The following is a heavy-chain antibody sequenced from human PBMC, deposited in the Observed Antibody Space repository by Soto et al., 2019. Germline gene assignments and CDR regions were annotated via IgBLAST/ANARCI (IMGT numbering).Heavy chain of an antibody. CDR1: GGTFSSYA. Sequence: QVQLVQSGAEVKKPGSSVKVSCKASGGTFSSYAISWVRQAPGQGLEWMGGIILIFGTANYAQKFQGRVTITADESTSTAYMELSSLRSEDTAVYYCARDPTVTTTLPEYFQHWGQGTLVTVSS. D-gene: IGHD4-17*01. CDR3: ARDPTVTTTLPEYFQH. J-gene: IGHJ1*01. V-gene: IGHV1-69*12. CDR2: IILIFGTA.